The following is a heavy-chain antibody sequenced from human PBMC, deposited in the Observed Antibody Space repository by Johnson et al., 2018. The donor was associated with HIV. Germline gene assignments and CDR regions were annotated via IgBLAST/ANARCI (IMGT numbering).Heavy chain of an antibody. V-gene: IGHV3-30*18. CDR2: ISYDAKNK. J-gene: IGHJ3*02. D-gene: IGHD3-16*01. CDR3: AKPRYYDNAFEM. Sequence: QVQLVESGGGLVKPGGSLRLSCAASGFTFSDYYMSWIRQAPGKGLEWVAVISYDAKNKYYADSVKGRFTISRDNSKNTLYLQMNSLRAEDTAVYYCAKPRYYDNAFEMWGQGTMVTVSS. CDR1: GFTFSDYY.